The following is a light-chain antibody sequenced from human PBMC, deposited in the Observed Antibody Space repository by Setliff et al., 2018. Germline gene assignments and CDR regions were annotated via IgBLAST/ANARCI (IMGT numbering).Light chain of an antibody. CDR3: SSYAGSNNYV. CDR2: EVS. Sequence: PGQSVTISCTGTSSDVGGYNYVSWYQQHPGKAPKLMIYEVSKRPSGVPDRFSGSKSGNTASLTVSGLQAEDEADYYCSSYAGSNNYVFGTGTKVTVL. J-gene: IGLJ1*01. V-gene: IGLV2-8*01. CDR1: SSDVGGYNY.